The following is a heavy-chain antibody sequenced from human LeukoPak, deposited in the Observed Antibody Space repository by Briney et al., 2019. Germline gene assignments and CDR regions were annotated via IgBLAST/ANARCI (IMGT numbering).Heavy chain of an antibody. V-gene: IGHV4-4*07. Sequence: PSETLSLTRTVSLVSIRSFYWSSIREPAGTGLEWCGRIYTSGCSNYNPYLKSRVTMSVDSSKTQFSLKLRSVIAVEEAVYYCARIGFTRTFVDYWGQGTLVTVSS. J-gene: IGHJ4*02. CDR1: LVSIRSFY. CDR2: IYTSGCS. CDR3: ARIGFTRTFVDY. D-gene: IGHD2-2*01.